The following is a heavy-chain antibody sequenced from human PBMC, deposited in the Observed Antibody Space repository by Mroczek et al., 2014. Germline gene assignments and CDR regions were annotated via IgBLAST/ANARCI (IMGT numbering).Heavy chain of an antibody. V-gene: IGHV3-48*01. CDR2: ISSSSSTI. Sequence: VQLVESGGGLVQPGGSLRLPCAASGFTFSSYSMNWVRQAPGKGLEWVSYISSSSSTIYYADSVKGRFTISRDNAKNSLYLQMNSLRAEDTAVYYCAIRFLEWFHAFDIWGQGTMVTVSS. D-gene: IGHD3-3*01. J-gene: IGHJ3*02. CDR3: AIRFLEWFHAFDI. CDR1: GFTFSSYS.